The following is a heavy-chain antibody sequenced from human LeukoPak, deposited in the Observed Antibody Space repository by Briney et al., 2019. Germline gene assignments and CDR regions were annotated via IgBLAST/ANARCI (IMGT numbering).Heavy chain of an antibody. D-gene: IGHD6-13*01. Sequence: SETLSLTCTVSSGSITSYYWSWIRQPPGKGLEWIGYIYYSGSNNYNPSLKSRVTISVDTSKKQFSLKLSSVTAADTAVYYCARTPLGDSSSWPYYFHYWGQGTLVTVSS. CDR1: SGSITSYY. CDR2: IYYSGSN. J-gene: IGHJ4*02. CDR3: ARTPLGDSSSWPYYFHY. V-gene: IGHV4-59*01.